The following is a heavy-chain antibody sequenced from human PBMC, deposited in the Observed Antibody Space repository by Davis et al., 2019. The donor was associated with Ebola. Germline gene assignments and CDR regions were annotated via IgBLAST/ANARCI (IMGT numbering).Heavy chain of an antibody. D-gene: IGHD4-11*01. CDR2: IIPIFGTA. CDR3: ARDCEATVTSGGCFDY. V-gene: IGHV1-69*13. J-gene: IGHJ4*02. CDR1: GYIFTGYY. Sequence: SVKVSCKASGYIFTGYYMHWVRQAPGQGLEWMGWIIPIFGTANYAQKFQGRVTITADESTSTAYMELSSLRSEDTAVYYCARDCEATVTSGGCFDYWGQGTLVTVS.